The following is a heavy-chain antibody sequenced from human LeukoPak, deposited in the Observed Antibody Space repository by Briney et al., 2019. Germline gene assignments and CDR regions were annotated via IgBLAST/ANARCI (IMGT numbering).Heavy chain of an antibody. CDR3: ARAHSGYDPSDY. CDR2: ISSSSSYT. J-gene: IGHJ4*02. D-gene: IGHD5-12*01. V-gene: IGHV3-11*06. CDR1: GFTFSDYY. Sequence: GGSLSLSCAASGFTFSDYYMSWIRQAPGKGLEWVSYISSSSSYTNYADSVKGRFTISRDNAKNSLYLQMNSLRAEDTAVYYCARAHSGYDPSDYWGQGTLVTVSS.